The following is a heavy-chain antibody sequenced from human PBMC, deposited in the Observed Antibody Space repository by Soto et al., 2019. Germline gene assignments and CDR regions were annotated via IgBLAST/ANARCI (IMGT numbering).Heavy chain of an antibody. CDR2: INPNSGGT. Sequence: ASVKVSCKASGYTFTGYYMHWVRQAPGQGLEWMGWINPNSGGTNYAQKFQGRVTMTRDTSISTAYMELSRLRSDDTAVYYCARDLGYCSSTSCWYFDPWGQGTLVTVSS. J-gene: IGHJ5*02. CDR3: ARDLGYCSSTSCWYFDP. D-gene: IGHD2-2*01. CDR1: GYTFTGYY. V-gene: IGHV1-2*02.